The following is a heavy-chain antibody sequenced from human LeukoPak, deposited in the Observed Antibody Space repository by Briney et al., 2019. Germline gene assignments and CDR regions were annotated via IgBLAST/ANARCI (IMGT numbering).Heavy chain of an antibody. CDR3: ARALRGGYYKPLDY. D-gene: IGHD3-22*01. CDR2: ISYDGSNK. CDR1: GFTFSSYA. J-gene: IGHJ4*02. Sequence: GGSLRLSCAASGFTFSSYAMHWVRQAPGKGLEWVAVISYDGSNKYYADSVKGRFTISRDNSKNTLYLQMNSLRAEDTAVYYCARALRGGYYKPLDYWGQGTLVTVSS. V-gene: IGHV3-30-3*01.